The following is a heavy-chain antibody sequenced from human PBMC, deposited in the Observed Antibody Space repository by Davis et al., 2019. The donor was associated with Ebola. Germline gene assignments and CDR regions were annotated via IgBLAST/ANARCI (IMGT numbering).Heavy chain of an antibody. CDR3: ARPSWGPYYYYGMDV. D-gene: IGHD7-27*01. J-gene: IGHJ6*04. V-gene: IGHV3-30-3*01. Sequence: GESLKISCAASRFTFSSYAMHWVRQAPGKGLEWVAVISYDGGNKYYADSVKGRFTISRDNSKNTLYLQMNSLRAEDTAVYYCARPSWGPYYYYGMDVWGKGTTVTVSS. CDR1: RFTFSSYA. CDR2: ISYDGGNK.